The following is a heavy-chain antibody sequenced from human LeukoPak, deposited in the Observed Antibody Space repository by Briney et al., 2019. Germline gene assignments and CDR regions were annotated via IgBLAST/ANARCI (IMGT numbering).Heavy chain of an antibody. CDR2: INHSGST. CDR1: GGSFSGYY. CDR3: ASLEAPKGKDY. Sequence: SETLSLTCAVYGGSFSGYYWSWIRQPPGKGLEWIGEINHSGSTNYNPSLKSRVTISVDTSKNQFSLKLSSVTAADTAVYYCASLEAPKGKDYWGQGTLVTVSS. D-gene: IGHD4-23*01. J-gene: IGHJ4*02. V-gene: IGHV4-34*01.